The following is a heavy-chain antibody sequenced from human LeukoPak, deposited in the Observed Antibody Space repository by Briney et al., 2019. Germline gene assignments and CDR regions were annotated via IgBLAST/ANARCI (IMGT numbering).Heavy chain of an antibody. CDR1: GYSISSGYY. J-gene: IGHJ4*02. D-gene: IGHD4-17*01. CDR3: ARGGYGEPLDY. CDR2: IYHSGST. Sequence: SETLSLTCTVSGYSISSGYYWGWIRQPPGKGQEWIGSIYHSGSTYYNPSLKSRVTISVDTSKNQFSLKLSSVTAADTAVYYCARGGYGEPLDYWGQGTLVTVSS. V-gene: IGHV4-38-2*02.